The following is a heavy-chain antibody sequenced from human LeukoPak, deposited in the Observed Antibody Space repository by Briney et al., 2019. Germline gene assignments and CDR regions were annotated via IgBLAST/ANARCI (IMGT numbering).Heavy chain of an antibody. CDR3: ARDLGSGSYSTYYFDF. CDR2: ISNDGNNR. V-gene: IGHV3-30-3*01. J-gene: IGHJ4*02. Sequence: PGGSLRLSCAASGFTFSTYTMHWVRQAPGKGLEWVAVISNDGNNRDYADSVKGRFTASRDNSKNTLYLQMNSLTADDTAVYYCARDLGSGSYSTYYFDFWGQGTLVTVSS. D-gene: IGHD6-19*01. CDR1: GFTFSTYT.